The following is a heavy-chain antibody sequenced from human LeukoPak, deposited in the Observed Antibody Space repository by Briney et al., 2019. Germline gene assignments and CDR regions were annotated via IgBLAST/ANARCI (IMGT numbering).Heavy chain of an antibody. V-gene: IGHV3-21*04. J-gene: IGHJ6*02. CDR3: AKAHYSSYYYGMDV. CDR2: ISSSSSYI. CDR1: GFTFSTYS. D-gene: IGHD4-11*01. Sequence: GGSLRLSCAASGFTFSTYSMNWVRQAPGKGLEWVSSISSSSSYIYYADSVKGRFTISRDNAKNSLYLQMNSLRAEDTALYYCAKAHYSSYYYGMDVWGQGTTVTVSS.